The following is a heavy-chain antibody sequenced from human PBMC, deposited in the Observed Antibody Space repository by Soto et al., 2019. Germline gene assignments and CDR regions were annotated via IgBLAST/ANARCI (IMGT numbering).Heavy chain of an antibody. CDR2: ISAYNGNT. CDR3: ARDGGGEYDYVWGSYRYIN. Sequence: QVQLVQSGAEVKKPGASVKVSCKASGYTFTSYGISWVRQAPGQGLEWMGWISAYNGNTNYAQKLQGRVTMTTDTSTSTAYMELRSLRSEDTAVYYCARDGGGEYDYVWGSYRYINWGQGPLVTVSS. CDR1: GYTFTSYG. V-gene: IGHV1-18*01. D-gene: IGHD3-16*02. J-gene: IGHJ4*02.